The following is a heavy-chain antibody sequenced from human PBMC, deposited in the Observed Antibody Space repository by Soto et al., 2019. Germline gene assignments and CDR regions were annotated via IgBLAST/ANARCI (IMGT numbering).Heavy chain of an antibody. CDR2: IDWDDDK. CDR1: GFSLSTSGMC. CDR3: ARILLGGDHATFDY. D-gene: IGHD2-21*02. J-gene: IGHJ4*02. Sequence: SGPTLVNPTQTLTLTCTFSGFSLSTSGMCVSWIRQPPGKALEWLARIDWDDDKYYSTSLKTRLTISKDTSKNQVVLTMTNMDPVDTATYYCARILLGGDHATFDYWGQGTLVTVSS. V-gene: IGHV2-70*11.